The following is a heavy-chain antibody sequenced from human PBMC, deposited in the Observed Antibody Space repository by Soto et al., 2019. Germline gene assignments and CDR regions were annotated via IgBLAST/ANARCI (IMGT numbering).Heavy chain of an antibody. D-gene: IGHD6-13*01. Sequence: ASVKVSCKASGYTFTIYGIIWVRQAPGQGLEWMGWISAYNGNTNYAQKLQGRVTMTTDTSTSTAYMELRSLRSDDTAVYYCASDLGGDLMTIAAAGNDAFDIWGQGTMVTVSS. J-gene: IGHJ3*02. CDR3: ASDLGGDLMTIAAAGNDAFDI. V-gene: IGHV1-18*01. CDR2: ISAYNGNT. CDR1: GYTFTIYG.